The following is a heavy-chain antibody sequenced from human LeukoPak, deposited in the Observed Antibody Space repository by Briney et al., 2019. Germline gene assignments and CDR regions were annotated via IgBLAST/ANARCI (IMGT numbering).Heavy chain of an antibody. D-gene: IGHD4-17*01. CDR2: INTDGSST. CDR1: GFTFSSYW. J-gene: IGHJ4*02. Sequence: GGSLRLSCAASGFTFSSYWMHWVRQAPGKGLVWVSRINTDGSSTSYADSVKGRFTISRDNSKNTLYLQMNSLRAEDTAVYYCANTPTVTTPPEYWGQGTLVTVSS. V-gene: IGHV3-74*01. CDR3: ANTPTVTTPPEY.